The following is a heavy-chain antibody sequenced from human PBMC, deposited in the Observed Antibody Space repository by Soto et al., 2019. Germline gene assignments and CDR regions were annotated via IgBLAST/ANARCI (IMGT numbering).Heavy chain of an antibody. V-gene: IGHV3-23*01. CDR2: MSGSGDNT. Sequence: EVQLLESGGGLVQPGGSLRLSCAASGFTFSSHAMSWVRQAPGKGLEWVSSMSGSGDNTYHADSVKGRFTVSRDNSKNTLYLQMNSRRAEDTAVYYCAKGSYTNYNWFDPWGQGTLVTVSS. D-gene: IGHD4-4*01. CDR1: GFTFSSHA. J-gene: IGHJ5*02. CDR3: AKGSYTNYNWFDP.